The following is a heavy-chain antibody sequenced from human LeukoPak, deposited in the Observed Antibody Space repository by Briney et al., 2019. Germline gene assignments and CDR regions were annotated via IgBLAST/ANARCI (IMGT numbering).Heavy chain of an antibody. V-gene: IGHV5-51*01. Sequence: GESLKISCKGSGYSSTTYWIGWVRQMPGKGLEWMGIIYPGDSEPRYSPSFQGQVTISADKSISTAYLQWSSLEASDTAMYYCARRHVYNYFFDYWGQGTLVTVSS. CDR1: GYSSTTYW. D-gene: IGHD5-24*01. J-gene: IGHJ4*02. CDR3: ARRHVYNYFFDY. CDR2: IYPGDSEP.